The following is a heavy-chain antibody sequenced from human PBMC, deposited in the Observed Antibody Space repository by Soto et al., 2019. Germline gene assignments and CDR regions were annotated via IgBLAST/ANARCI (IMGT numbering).Heavy chain of an antibody. CDR1: GFTVSSNY. V-gene: IGHV3-53*01. D-gene: IGHD3-22*01. CDR2: IYSGGST. J-gene: IGHJ4*02. CDR3: ARDTSPMIVVVITTLGLDY. Sequence: GGSLRLSCAASGFTVSSNYMSWVRQAPGKGLEWVSVIYSGGSTYYADSVKGRFTISRDNSKNTLYLQINSLRAEDTAVYYCARDTSPMIVVVITTLGLDYWGQGTLVTVSS.